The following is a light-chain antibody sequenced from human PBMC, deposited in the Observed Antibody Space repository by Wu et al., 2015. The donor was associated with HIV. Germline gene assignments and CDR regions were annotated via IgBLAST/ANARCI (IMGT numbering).Light chain of an antibody. J-gene: IGKJ1*01. CDR1: QRISSS. V-gene: IGKV3-15*01. CDR2: GAS. Sequence: EIVMTQSPATLSVSPGERATLSCRASQRISSSLAWYQHRPGQVPRLLIYGASTRATGIPARFSGSGSGTEFTLTISSIHSEDFAVYYCQQYNNWVTFGQGTRVEI. CDR3: QQYNNWVT.